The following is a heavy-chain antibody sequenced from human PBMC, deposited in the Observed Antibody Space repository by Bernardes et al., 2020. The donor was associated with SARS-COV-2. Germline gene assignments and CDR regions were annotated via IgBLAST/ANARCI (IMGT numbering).Heavy chain of an antibody. V-gene: IGHV4-59*01. CDR2: IYYSGST. CDR1: DRSISGRY. J-gene: IGHJ4*02. D-gene: IGHD4-17*01. Sequence: TLSLPCTVSDRSISGRYWTWIRQAPGKGLEWIGYIYYSGSTDYNPSLKSRVSISLDTSKNQFSLKMNSVTAADTAVYYCARVGTTVTTFDSWGQGILVTVSS. CDR3: ARVGTTVTTFDS.